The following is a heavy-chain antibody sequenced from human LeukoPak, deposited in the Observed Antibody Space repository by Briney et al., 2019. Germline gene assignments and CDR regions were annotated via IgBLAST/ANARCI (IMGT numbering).Heavy chain of an antibody. Sequence: SVKASCKASGGTFSSYTISWVRQAPGQGLEWMGRIIPILGIANYAQKFQGRVTITADKSTSTAYMELSSLRSEDTAVYYCARAQGHTNFDYWGQGTLVTVSS. D-gene: IGHD2-21*01. CDR2: IIPILGIA. CDR3: ARAQGHTNFDY. CDR1: GGTFSSYT. V-gene: IGHV1-69*02. J-gene: IGHJ4*02.